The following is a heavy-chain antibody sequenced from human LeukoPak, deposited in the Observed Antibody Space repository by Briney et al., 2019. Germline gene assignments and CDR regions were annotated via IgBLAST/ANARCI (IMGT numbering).Heavy chain of an antibody. J-gene: IGHJ4*02. CDR1: GFTFSSFE. CDR3: VRDLKATY. Sequence: GGSLRLSCAASGFTFSSFEMNWIRQAPGKGLEWVSYISSSGSSVYYADSVKGRFTISRDNAKNSVYLQMNSLRAEDTAVYYCVRDLKATYWGQGTLVTVPS. D-gene: IGHD5-12*01. V-gene: IGHV3-48*03. CDR2: ISSSGSSV.